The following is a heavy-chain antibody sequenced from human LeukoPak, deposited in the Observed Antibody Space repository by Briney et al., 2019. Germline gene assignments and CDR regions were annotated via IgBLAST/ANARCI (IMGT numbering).Heavy chain of an antibody. CDR2: ITGGGVST. CDR1: GFTFSNYA. V-gene: IGHV3-23*01. J-gene: IGHJ4*02. D-gene: IGHD5-12*01. CDR3: AKPEYSAYGYFDY. Sequence: SGGSLRLSCAASGFTFSNYAMSCVRQAPGKGLEWVSTITGGGVSTYYADSVRGRFTISRDNSKNTLYLQMNSLRAEDTAVYHCAKPEYSAYGYFDYWGRGTLVTVSS.